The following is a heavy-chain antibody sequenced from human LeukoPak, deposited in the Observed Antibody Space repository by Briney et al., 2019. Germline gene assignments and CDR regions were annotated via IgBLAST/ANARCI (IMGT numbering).Heavy chain of an antibody. D-gene: IGHD3-16*01. CDR3: ARDWDYPPDY. CDR2: ISSSSSYI. CDR1: GGSISSYY. V-gene: IGHV3-21*01. Sequence: PSETLSLTCTVSGGSISSYYWSWIRQPPGKGLEWVSSISSSSSYIYYADSVKGRFTISRDNAKNSLYLQMNSLRAEDTAVYYCARDWDYPPDYWGQGTLVTVSS. J-gene: IGHJ4*02.